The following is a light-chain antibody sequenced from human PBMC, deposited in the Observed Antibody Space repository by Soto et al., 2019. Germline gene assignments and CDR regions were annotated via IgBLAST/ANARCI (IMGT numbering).Light chain of an antibody. CDR2: EVS. CDR3: SSYTSSSTLGV. J-gene: IGLJ2*01. V-gene: IGLV2-14*01. CDR1: SSDVGGYNY. Sequence: QSVLTQPASVSGSPGQSITMSCTGTSSDVGGYNYVSWYQQHPGKAPKLMIYEVSNRPSGVSNRFSGSKSGNTASLTISGLQAEDEADYYCSSYTSSSTLGVFGGGTKVTVL.